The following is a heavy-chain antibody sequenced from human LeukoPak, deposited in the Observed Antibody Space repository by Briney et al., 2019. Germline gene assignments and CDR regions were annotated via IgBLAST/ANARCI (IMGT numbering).Heavy chain of an antibody. D-gene: IGHD6-19*01. CDR1: GYTFTSYG. V-gene: IGHV1-18*01. CDR3: ARDRESSGWYPSYYFDY. J-gene: IGHJ4*02. CDR2: ISAYNGNT. Sequence: VASVKVSCKASGYTFTSYGISWVRQAPGQGLEWMGRISAYNGNTNYAQKLQGRVTITTDTSTSTAYMELRSLRSDDTAVYYCARDRESSGWYPSYYFDYWGQGTLVTVSS.